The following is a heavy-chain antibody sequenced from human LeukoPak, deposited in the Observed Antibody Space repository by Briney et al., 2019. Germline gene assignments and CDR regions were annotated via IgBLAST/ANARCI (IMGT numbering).Heavy chain of an antibody. CDR1: GGSISSSSRSYY. V-gene: IGHV4-39*07. CDR2: IYYSGST. D-gene: IGHD3-22*01. Sequence: SETLSLTCTVSGGSISSSSRSYYWGWIRQPPGKGLEWIGSIYYSGSTYYNPSLKSRVTISVDTSKNQFSLKLSSVTAADTAVYFCARGPYSYDSSGAFDIWGQGTMVTVSS. J-gene: IGHJ3*02. CDR3: ARGPYSYDSSGAFDI.